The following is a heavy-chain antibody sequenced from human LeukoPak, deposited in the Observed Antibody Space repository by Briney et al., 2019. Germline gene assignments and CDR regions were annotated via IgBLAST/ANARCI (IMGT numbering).Heavy chain of an antibody. CDR3: ARGGGYSSGPFDY. CDR2: INSDGSKT. V-gene: IGHV3-74*01. Sequence: PGGSLRLSCAASGFTFSSYWMHWVRQAPGEGGVGFSHINSDGSKTNYADSVKGRFTISRDNAKNTLYLQMNSLRAEDTAVYYCARGGGYSSGPFDYWGQGTLVTVSS. D-gene: IGHD5-18*01. J-gene: IGHJ4*02. CDR1: GFTFSSYW.